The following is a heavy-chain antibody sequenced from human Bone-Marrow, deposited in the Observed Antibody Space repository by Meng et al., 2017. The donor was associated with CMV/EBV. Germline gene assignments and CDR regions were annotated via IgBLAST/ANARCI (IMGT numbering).Heavy chain of an antibody. V-gene: IGHV1-18*01. CDR1: GYTFSNYG. J-gene: IGHJ6*02. CDR2: ISAYNDNT. CDR3: AREEYEYGDYGMDV. D-gene: IGHD4-17*01. Sequence: ASVKVSCKASGYTFSNYGIIWVRQAPGQGLEWMGWISAYNDNTNYAQKLQGRVTMTTDTSTSTAYMELRSLRSDDTAVYYCAREEYEYGDYGMDVWGQGTTVTVSS.